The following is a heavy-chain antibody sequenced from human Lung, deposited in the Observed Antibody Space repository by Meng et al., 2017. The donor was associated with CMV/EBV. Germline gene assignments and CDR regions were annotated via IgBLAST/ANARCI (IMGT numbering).Heavy chain of an antibody. V-gene: IGHV1-69*04. J-gene: IGHJ4*02. CDR1: GCTFSTYT. CDR2: ISPILDVP. CDR3: ARDLGYFYGSSAYVLDY. Sequence: SVKVSCKTSGCTFSTYTISWVRQAPGQGLEWMGRISPILDVPNYTQKFQGRLTITADTLTSTAYMELSSLRSEDTAMYYCARDLGYFYGSSAYVLDYWGQGXLVTVSS. D-gene: IGHD3-22*01.